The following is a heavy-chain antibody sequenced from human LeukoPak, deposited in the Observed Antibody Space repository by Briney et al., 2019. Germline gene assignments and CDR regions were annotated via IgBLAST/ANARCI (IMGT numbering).Heavy chain of an antibody. CDR3: AKREYYMDV. V-gene: IGHV3-48*03. J-gene: IGHJ6*03. D-gene: IGHD1-26*01. CDR2: ISTSGTTI. Sequence: GGSLRLSCAASGFTFSSYEMNWVRQAPGKGLDWVSYISTSGTTIYYADSVKGRFTISRDNSKNTLYLQMNSLRAEDTAVYYCAKREYYMDVWGKGTTVTVSS. CDR1: GFTFSSYE.